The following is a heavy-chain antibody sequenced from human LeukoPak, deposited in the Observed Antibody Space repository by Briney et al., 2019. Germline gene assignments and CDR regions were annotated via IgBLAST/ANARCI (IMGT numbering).Heavy chain of an antibody. Sequence: RASVKVSCKASGGTFSSYAISWVRQAPGQGLEWMGGIIPIFGTANYAQKFQGRVTITADESTSTAYMELSSLRSEDTAVYYCARGGVAGYRLIFDYWGQGTLVTVSS. J-gene: IGHJ4*02. CDR1: GGTFSSYA. CDR3: ARGGVAGYRLIFDY. CDR2: IIPIFGTA. V-gene: IGHV1-69*13. D-gene: IGHD6-19*01.